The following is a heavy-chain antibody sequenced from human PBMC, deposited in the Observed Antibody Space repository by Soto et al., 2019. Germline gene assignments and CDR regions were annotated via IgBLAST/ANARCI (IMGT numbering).Heavy chain of an antibody. V-gene: IGHV1-18*04. CDR3: ARDARGPISDSYFDY. D-gene: IGHD3-10*01. Sequence: QVQLVQSGAEVKKPGASVKVSYKADGYPFSTHGITWVRQAPGQGPEWMGWISAYNGNTDSAEKFQGRVTMTTDTSTATAYMELRSLRSDDTAVYYCARDARGPISDSYFDYWGQGTLVIVAS. J-gene: IGHJ4*02. CDR2: ISAYNGNT. CDR1: GYPFSTHG.